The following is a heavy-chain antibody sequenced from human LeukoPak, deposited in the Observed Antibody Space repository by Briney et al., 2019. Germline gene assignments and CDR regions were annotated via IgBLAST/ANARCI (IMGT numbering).Heavy chain of an antibody. CDR3: ARDPIVVVTAGGYFDY. CDR2: ISSSSSYI. D-gene: IGHD2-21*02. J-gene: IGHJ4*02. Sequence: GGSLRLSCAASGFTFSSYSMNWVRQAPGKGLEWVSSISSSSSYICYADSVKGRFTISRDNAKNSLYLQMNSLRAEDTAVYYCARDPIVVVTAGGYFDYWGQGTLVTVSS. V-gene: IGHV3-21*01. CDR1: GFTFSSYS.